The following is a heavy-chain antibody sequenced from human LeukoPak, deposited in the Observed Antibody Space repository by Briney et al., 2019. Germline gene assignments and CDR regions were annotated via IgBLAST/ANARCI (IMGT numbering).Heavy chain of an antibody. CDR1: GFTFSSYG. J-gene: IGHJ4*02. CDR3: AKLLSYADRDY. Sequence: GGSLRLSCAASGFTFSSYGMHWVRQAPGKGLEWVALISYDGTYKYYADSVKGRFTISRDNSENTLYLQMNSLRAEDTAVYYCAKLLSYADRDYWGQGTLVTVSS. D-gene: IGHD4-17*01. V-gene: IGHV3-30*18. CDR2: ISYDGTYK.